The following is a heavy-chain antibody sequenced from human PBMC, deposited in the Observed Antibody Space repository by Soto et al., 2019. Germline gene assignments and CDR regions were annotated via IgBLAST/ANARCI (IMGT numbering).Heavy chain of an antibody. J-gene: IGHJ6*02. CDR1: GGTFSSYA. CDR3: AGECSSTSCYSPDYYYGMDV. D-gene: IGHD2-2*01. CDR2: IIPIFGTA. V-gene: IGHV1-69*01. Sequence: QVQLVQSGAEVKKPGSSVKVSCKASGGTFSSYAISWVRQAPGQGLEWMGGIIPIFGTANYAQKFQGRVTITADEYTSTAYMELSSLRSEDPAVYYCAGECSSTSCYSPDYYYGMDVWGQGTTVTVSS.